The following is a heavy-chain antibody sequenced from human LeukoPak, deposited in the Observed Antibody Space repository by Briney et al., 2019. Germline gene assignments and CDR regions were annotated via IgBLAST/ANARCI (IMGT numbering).Heavy chain of an antibody. V-gene: IGHV3-23*01. D-gene: IGHD4-17*01. CDR1: EFSFSCYV. J-gene: IGHJ4*02. CDR3: AEGCIYGDYVPSDY. Sequence: GGSLRLSCLASEFSFSCYVMSWVRQAPGKGLEWVSSISGSGGTTFYADSVKGRFTISRDNSKNTLYLQMDSLRAEDTALYYCAEGCIYGDYVPSDYWGQGTLVTVSS. CDR2: ISGSGGTT.